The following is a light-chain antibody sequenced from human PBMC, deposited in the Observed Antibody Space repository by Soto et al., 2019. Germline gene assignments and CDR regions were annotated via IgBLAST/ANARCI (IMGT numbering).Light chain of an antibody. CDR1: SSDVGAYNY. CDR2: EVS. V-gene: IGLV2-8*01. CDR3: SSYAGSNNL. Sequence: QLVLTQPPSASGSPGQSVTISCTGTSSDVGAYNYVSWYQQHPGKAPKLLIYEVSKRPSGVPDRFSGSKSGNTASLTVSGLQAEDEADYYCSSYAGSNNLFGGGTKLTVL. J-gene: IGLJ2*01.